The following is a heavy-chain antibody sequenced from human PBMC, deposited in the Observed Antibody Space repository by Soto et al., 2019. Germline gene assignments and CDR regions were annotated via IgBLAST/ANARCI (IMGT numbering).Heavy chain of an antibody. D-gene: IGHD4-17*01. CDR1: GGSFRDYY. CDR3: ARLVYGDFDY. J-gene: IGHJ4*02. V-gene: IGHV4-34*02. CDR2: INHRGST. Sequence: QVQLQQWGAGLLKPSETLSLTCAVYGGSFRDYYWSWIRQSPGKGLEWIGEINHRGSTTYNPSLKSRVTMSLDTSKNQFPLELRSVTPADTAVYYCARLVYGDFDYWGQGSLVTVSS.